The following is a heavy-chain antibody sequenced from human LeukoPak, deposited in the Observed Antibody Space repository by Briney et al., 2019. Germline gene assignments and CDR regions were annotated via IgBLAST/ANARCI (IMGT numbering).Heavy chain of an antibody. D-gene: IGHD4-17*01. CDR3: ARTFGDYTYWYFDL. CDR2: INPNNGGS. V-gene: IGHV1-2*06. CDR1: GYTFTGYY. Sequence: ASVKVSCTASGYTFTGYYIHWVRQAPGQGLEWMGRINPNNGGSDYAQRFQGRVTMTRDTSISTASMELTRLTSDDTAVYYCARTFGDYTYWYFDLWGRGTQVTVSS. J-gene: IGHJ2*01.